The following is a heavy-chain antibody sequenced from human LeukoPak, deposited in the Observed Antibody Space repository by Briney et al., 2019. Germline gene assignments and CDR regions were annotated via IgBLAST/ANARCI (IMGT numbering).Heavy chain of an antibody. CDR1: GGSFSGYY. V-gene: IGHV4-34*01. CDR2: INHSGST. D-gene: IGHD3-10*02. J-gene: IGHJ2*01. CDR3: ARLFADVGWYFDL. Sequence: SETLSLTCAVYGGSFSGYYWSWIRQPPGKGLEWIGEINHSGSTNYNPSLKSRVTISVDTSKNQFSLKLSSVTAADTAVYYCARLFADVGWYFDLWGRGTLVTVSS.